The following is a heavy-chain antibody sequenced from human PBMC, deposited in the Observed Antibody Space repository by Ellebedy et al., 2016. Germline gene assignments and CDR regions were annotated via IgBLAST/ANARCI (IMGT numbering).Heavy chain of an antibody. V-gene: IGHV1-46*01. Sequence: ASVKVSXXASGYTFTNYYMHWVRQAPGQGLQWMGILKGSDGTKNYAQKFQGRVTMTREVSTSTVYMELSGLRSEDTAMYFCARGFFDDHDAPDVWGQGTMVTVSS. D-gene: IGHD2/OR15-2a*01. CDR1: GYTFTNYY. CDR2: LKGSDGTK. CDR3: ARGFFDDHDAPDV. J-gene: IGHJ3*01.